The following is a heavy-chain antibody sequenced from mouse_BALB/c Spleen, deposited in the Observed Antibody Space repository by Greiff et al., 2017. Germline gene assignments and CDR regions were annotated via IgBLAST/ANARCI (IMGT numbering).Heavy chain of an antibody. V-gene: IGHV1-5*01. Sequence: EVKLVESGTVLARPGASVKMSCKASGYTFTSYWMHWVKQRPGQGLEWIGAIYPGNSDTSYNQKFKGKAKLTAVTSTSTAYMELSSLTNEDSAVYYCTRGEDYYGSSYGYFDYWGQGTTLTVSS. CDR1: GYTFTSYW. J-gene: IGHJ2*01. D-gene: IGHD1-1*01. CDR2: IYPGNSDT. CDR3: TRGEDYYGSSYGYFDY.